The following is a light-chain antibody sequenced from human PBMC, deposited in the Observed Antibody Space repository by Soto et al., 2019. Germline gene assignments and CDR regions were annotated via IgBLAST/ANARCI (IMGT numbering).Light chain of an antibody. CDR2: DAS. Sequence: DIQMTQSPSSLSASVGDRVTITCQASQDISNYLNWYQQKPGKAPKLLIYDASNLETGVPSRFSGSGSGTDLTFTISSLQPEDIATYYCQQYDNLTIFTFGPGTKVDIK. V-gene: IGKV1-33*01. J-gene: IGKJ3*01. CDR3: QQYDNLTIFT. CDR1: QDISNY.